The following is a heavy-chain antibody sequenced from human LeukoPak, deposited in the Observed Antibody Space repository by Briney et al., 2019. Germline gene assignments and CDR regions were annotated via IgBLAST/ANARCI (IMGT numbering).Heavy chain of an antibody. D-gene: IGHD6-19*01. V-gene: IGHV4-34*01. CDR3: ARGGQWLVLFAFDI. CDR1: GGSFRGYY. Sequence: PSETLSLTCAVYGGSFRGYYWSWIRQPQGKGLEWIGEINHSGSTNYNPSLKSRVTISVDTSKNQFSLKLSSVTAADTAVYYCARGGQWLVLFAFDIWGQGTMVTVSS. CDR2: INHSGST. J-gene: IGHJ3*02.